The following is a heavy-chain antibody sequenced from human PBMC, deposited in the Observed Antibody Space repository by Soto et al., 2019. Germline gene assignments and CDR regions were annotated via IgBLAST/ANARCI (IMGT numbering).Heavy chain of an antibody. CDR1: GFTFRSYA. CDR3: ARVYRKLSLVDY. Sequence: GGSLRLSSAAYGFTFRSYAVHWVRQAPGKGLEGVAVISYDGSNKYYADSVKGRFTISRDNSKNTLYLQMNSLRAEDTAVYYCARVYRKLSLVDYWGQG. D-gene: IGHD3-16*02. CDR2: ISYDGSNK. V-gene: IGHV3-30-3*01. J-gene: IGHJ4*02.